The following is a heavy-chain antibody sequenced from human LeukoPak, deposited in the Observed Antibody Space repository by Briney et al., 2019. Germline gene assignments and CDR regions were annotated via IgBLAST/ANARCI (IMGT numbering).Heavy chain of an antibody. CDR1: GFTFSNAW. Sequence: GGSLRLSCAASGFTFSNAWMRWVRQAPGEGLEWVGRIKSKPNGGTTDYAAPVKGRFTISRDDSKNTLYLQMSSLKTEDTAVYYCTTEHFYGSGSYGPDWGQGTLVTVSS. V-gene: IGHV3-15*01. D-gene: IGHD3-10*01. J-gene: IGHJ4*02. CDR2: IKSKPNGGTT. CDR3: TTEHFYGSGSYGPD.